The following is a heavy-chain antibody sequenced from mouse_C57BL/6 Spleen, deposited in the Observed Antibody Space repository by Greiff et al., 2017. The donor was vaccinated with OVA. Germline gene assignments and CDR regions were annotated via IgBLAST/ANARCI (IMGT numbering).Heavy chain of an antibody. CDR2: INPGSGGT. Sequence: VQLQQSGAELVRPGTSVKVSCKASGYAFTNYLIEWVKQRPGQGLEWIGVINPGSGGTNYNEKFKGKATLTADTSSSTAYMQLSSLTSEDSAVYFCARSGTMVSPFAYWGQGTLVTVSA. D-gene: IGHD2-2*01. J-gene: IGHJ3*01. V-gene: IGHV1-54*01. CDR3: ARSGTMVSPFAY. CDR1: GYAFTNYL.